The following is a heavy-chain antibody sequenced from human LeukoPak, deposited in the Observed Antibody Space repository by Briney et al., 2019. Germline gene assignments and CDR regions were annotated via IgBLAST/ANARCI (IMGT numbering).Heavy chain of an antibody. CDR3: AKDIRERVYVAF. CDR2: FSGDGDSR. CDR1: GFTFDDYA. D-gene: IGHD1-1*01. J-gene: IGHJ4*02. V-gene: IGHV3-43*02. Sequence: GGSLRLSGAAPGFTFDDYAMDWAGQAPGKGLDWVSLFSGDGDSRYYADSIKARLTISRDNSKNSRYLQMNSLRSEDTALYYCAKDIRERVYVAFWGQGTLVTVSS.